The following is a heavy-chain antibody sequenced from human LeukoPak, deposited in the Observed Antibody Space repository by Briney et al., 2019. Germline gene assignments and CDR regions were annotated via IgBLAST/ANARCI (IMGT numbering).Heavy chain of an antibody. Sequence: GASVKVSFKASGYTFIAYYMYWVRQAPGQGLEWMGWINPNSGGTSYAQKFQGRVTMTRDTSSNTGYMELTRLTSDDTAVYYCARIVGVTDWFDPWGQGTLVTVSS. CDR3: ARIVGVTDWFDP. J-gene: IGHJ5*02. CDR1: GYTFIAYY. D-gene: IGHD1-26*01. V-gene: IGHV1-2*02. CDR2: INPNSGGT.